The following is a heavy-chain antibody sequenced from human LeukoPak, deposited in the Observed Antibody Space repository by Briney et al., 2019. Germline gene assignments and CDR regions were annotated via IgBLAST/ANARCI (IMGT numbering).Heavy chain of an antibody. CDR3: ARGGYYDFWSSFDY. CDR1: GGSISSYS. CDR2: IYYSGST. Sequence: SETLSLTCTVSGGSISSYSWSWIRQPPGKGLEWIGYIYYSGSTNYNPSLKSRVTISVDTSKNQFSLKLSSVTAADTAVYYCARGGYYDFWSSFDYWGQGTLVTVSS. V-gene: IGHV4-59*01. D-gene: IGHD3-3*01. J-gene: IGHJ4*02.